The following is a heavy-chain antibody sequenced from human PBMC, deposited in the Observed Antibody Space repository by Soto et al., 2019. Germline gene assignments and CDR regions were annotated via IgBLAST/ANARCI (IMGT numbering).Heavy chain of an antibody. CDR2: IYYSGST. D-gene: IGHD3-10*01. J-gene: IGHJ4*02. CDR3: AREHPATSMVRGVNRRLGY. Sequence: LSETLSLTYTVSGGSISSSSYYWGWIRQPPGKGLEWIGSIYYSGSTYYNPSLKSRVTISVDTSKNQFSLKLSSVAAADTAVYYCAREHPATSMVRGVNRRLGYWGQGTLVTVSS. CDR1: GGSISSSSYY. V-gene: IGHV4-39*02.